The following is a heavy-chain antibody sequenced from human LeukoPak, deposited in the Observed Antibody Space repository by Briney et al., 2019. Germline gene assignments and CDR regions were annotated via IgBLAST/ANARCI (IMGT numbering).Heavy chain of an antibody. Sequence: ASVKVSCKASGYTFTGYYMHWVRQAPGQGLGWMGWINPNSGGTNYAQKFLSRVTMTSDTSISTAYMELSRMRSDDTAVYYCARSQIQLTVVDITLCEYNMDVWGKGTTVTVSS. J-gene: IGHJ6*03. V-gene: IGHV1-2*02. D-gene: IGHD4-23*01. CDR1: GYTFTGYY. CDR3: ARSQIQLTVVDITLCEYNMDV. CDR2: INPNSGGT.